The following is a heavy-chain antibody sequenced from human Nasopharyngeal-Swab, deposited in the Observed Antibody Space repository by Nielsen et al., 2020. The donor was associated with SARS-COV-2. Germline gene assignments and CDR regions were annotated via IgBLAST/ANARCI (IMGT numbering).Heavy chain of an antibody. CDR2: ISSSSSYI. V-gene: IGHV3-21*01. CDR1: GFTFSSYG. J-gene: IGHJ5*02. CDR3: ARGGHGSSGWRNWFDP. Sequence: GESLKISCAASGFTFSSYGMHWVRQAPGKGLEWVSSISSSSSYIYYADSVKGRFTISRDNAKNSLYLQMNSLRAEDTAVYYCARGGHGSSGWRNWFDPWGQGTLVTVSS. D-gene: IGHD6-19*01.